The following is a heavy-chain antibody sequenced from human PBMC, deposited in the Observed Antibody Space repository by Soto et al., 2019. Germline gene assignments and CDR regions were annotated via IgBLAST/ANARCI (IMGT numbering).Heavy chain of an antibody. CDR2: IIPIYGTA. V-gene: IGHV1-69*12. CDR1: GGTYRSYA. CDR3: ASPEPGLERDTITY. D-gene: IGHD5-18*01. Sequence: QVQLVQSGAEVKKPGSSVKVSCKASGGTYRSYAFTWVRQAPGQGLEWMGGIIPIYGTANYAQTFHGRVTITADDSTSKTYMELSSLRSDDTAVYYCASPEPGLERDTITYWGQGTLVTVSS. J-gene: IGHJ4*02.